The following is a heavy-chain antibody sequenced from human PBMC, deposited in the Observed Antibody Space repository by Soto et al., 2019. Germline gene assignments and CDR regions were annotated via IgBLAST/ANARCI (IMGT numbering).Heavy chain of an antibody. CDR1: GFSVNNNY. J-gene: IGHJ6*02. Sequence: PGGSLRLSCAASGFSVNNNYMSWVRQAPGKGLEWVSVIYSGESTYNADSVKDRFTISRDNSKNTLYLQMNSLRAEDTAVYYCARRTTATYYYGMDVWGQGTTVTVSS. V-gene: IGHV3-66*01. CDR2: IYSGEST. CDR3: ARRTTATYYYGMDV. D-gene: IGHD4-17*01.